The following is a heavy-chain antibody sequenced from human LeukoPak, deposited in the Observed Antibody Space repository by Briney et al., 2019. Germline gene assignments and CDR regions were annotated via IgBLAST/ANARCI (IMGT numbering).Heavy chain of an antibody. J-gene: IGHJ4*02. CDR3: VRGGPGGSYFDY. CDR1: GFTFSSYW. V-gene: IGHV3-74*01. D-gene: IGHD1-26*01. CDR2: INNDGSNT. Sequence: QPGGSLRLSCAASGFTFSSYWMHWVRQAPGKGLVGVSRINNDGSNTIYADSVKGRFTISRDNAKNTLYLRMNSLRDEDTAVYYCVRGGPGGSYFDYWGQGTLVTVSS.